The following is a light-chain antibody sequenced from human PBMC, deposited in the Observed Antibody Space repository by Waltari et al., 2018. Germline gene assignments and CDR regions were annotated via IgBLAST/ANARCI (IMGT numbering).Light chain of an antibody. CDR1: QSVSNY. CDR2: AAS. V-gene: IGKV1-39*01. Sequence: DIQMTQSPSSLSASVGDRVTITCRASQSVSNYLNWYQQRPGKAPKLLIYAASTLQSGVPSRFGGSGSGTDFTLTISSLQPEDFATYYCQQGDRTPLTFGGGTKVDIK. J-gene: IGKJ4*01. CDR3: QQGDRTPLT.